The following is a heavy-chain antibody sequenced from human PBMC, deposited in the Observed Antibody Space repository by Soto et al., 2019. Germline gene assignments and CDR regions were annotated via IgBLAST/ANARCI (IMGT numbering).Heavy chain of an antibody. Sequence: GGSLRLSCAASGFTFRRYSMNWFRQAPGKGLEWVSYISGSSGTILYADSVKGRFTISRDNAKNSLFLQMNSLRDEDTAVYYCARDRVSLLRFVHRYPLAVRAQRTT. V-gene: IGHV3-48*02. CDR3: ARDRVSLLRFVHRYPLAV. CDR1: GFTFRRYS. D-gene: IGHD3-3*01. J-gene: IGHJ6*02. CDR2: ISGSSGTI.